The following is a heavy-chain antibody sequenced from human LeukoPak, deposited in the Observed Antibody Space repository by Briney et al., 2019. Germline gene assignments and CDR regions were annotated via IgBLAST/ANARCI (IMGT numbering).Heavy chain of an antibody. CDR2: IYYSGST. CDR3: ARSTNWFDP. D-gene: IGHD1-1*01. CDR1: GGSISSYY. Sequence: SETLSLTCTVSGGSISSYYWSWIRQPPGKGLEWIGYIYYSGSTNYNPSLKSRVTISVDTSKNQFSLKLSSVTAADTAVYYCARSTNWFDPWGQGTLVTVSS. J-gene: IGHJ5*02. V-gene: IGHV4-59*01.